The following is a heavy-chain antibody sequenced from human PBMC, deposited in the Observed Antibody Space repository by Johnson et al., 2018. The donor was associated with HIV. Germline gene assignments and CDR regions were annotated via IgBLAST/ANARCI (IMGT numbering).Heavy chain of an antibody. V-gene: IGHV3-7*01. CDR3: AKDQWSSSWTNDAFDI. Sequence: VYLVESGGGLVQPGGSLRLSCAASGFTFSSYWMSWVRQAPGKGLEWVANIKQAGSEKYYVDSVKGRFTISRDNAKNSLYLQMNSLRAEDTAVYYCAKDQWSSSWTNDAFDIWGQGTMVTVSS. D-gene: IGHD6-13*01. CDR2: IKQAGSEK. CDR1: GFTFSSYW. J-gene: IGHJ3*02.